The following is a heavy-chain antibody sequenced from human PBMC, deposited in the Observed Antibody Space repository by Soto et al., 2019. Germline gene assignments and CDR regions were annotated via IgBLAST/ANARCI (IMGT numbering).Heavy chain of an antibody. CDR3: AKDDFFVVGISRAFAI. CDR1: GFTFSRYW. V-gene: IGHV3-74*01. J-gene: IGHJ3*02. CDR2: ISTEGSTT. D-gene: IGHD3-3*01. Sequence: EVQLVESGGGLVQPGGSLRLSCAASGFTFSRYWMHWVRQAPGEGLVWVSGISTEGSTTRYVDSVKGRFTISRDNVKNTLYLQMSSLRAEATAVYYCAKDDFFVVGISRAFAIWAQGTVVTVSS.